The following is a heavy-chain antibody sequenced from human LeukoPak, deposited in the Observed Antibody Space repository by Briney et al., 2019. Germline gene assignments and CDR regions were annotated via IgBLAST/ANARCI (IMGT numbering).Heavy chain of an antibody. J-gene: IGHJ4*02. Sequence: SQTLSLTCAISGDSVSSNSAAWNWIRQSPSRGLEWLGRTYFRSKWYNDYAVSVKSRITIKPDTSKNQFSLQLNSVTPEDTAVYYCARDRLITMVRGAIAPMIDYWGQGTLVTVSS. CDR2: TYFRSKWYN. V-gene: IGHV6-1*01. CDR1: GDSVSSNSAA. D-gene: IGHD3-10*01. CDR3: ARDRLITMVRGAIAPMIDY.